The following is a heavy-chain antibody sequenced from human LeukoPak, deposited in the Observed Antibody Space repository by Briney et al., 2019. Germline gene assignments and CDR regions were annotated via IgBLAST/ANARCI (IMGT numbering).Heavy chain of an antibody. CDR2: ISYTGSNK. Sequence: PGGSLRLSCAASGFTFSSYEMNWVRQAPGKGLEWLSYISYTGSNKYYADSVKGRFTISRDNAKSSLCMQMNSLRAEDTAVYFCARVFVGENFDYWGQGTLVTVSS. V-gene: IGHV3-48*03. J-gene: IGHJ4*02. CDR3: ARVFVGENFDY. CDR1: GFTFSSYE. D-gene: IGHD3-10*02.